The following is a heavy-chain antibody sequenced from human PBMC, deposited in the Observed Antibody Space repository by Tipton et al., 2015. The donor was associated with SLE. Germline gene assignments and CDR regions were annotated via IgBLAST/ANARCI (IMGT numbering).Heavy chain of an antibody. CDR3: ARAVGATLFYYYGMDV. J-gene: IGHJ6*02. V-gene: IGHV1-18*01. CDR2: ISANNRNT. Sequence: QLVQSGAEVKKPGASVKVSCKASGYIFSNYGISWVRQAPGQGLEWMGRISANNRNTIYAQKFQGRVTMTTDTSTATAYMELSSLRSEDTAVYYCARAVGATLFYYYGMDVWGQGTTVTVSS. D-gene: IGHD1-26*01. CDR1: GYIFSNYG.